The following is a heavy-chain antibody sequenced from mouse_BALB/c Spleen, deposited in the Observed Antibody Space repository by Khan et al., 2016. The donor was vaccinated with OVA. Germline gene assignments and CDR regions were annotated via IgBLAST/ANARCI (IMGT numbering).Heavy chain of an antibody. V-gene: IGHV1-20*02. CDR3: ARKNGSDLDY. J-gene: IGHJ2*01. CDR1: GYSFTGYF. CDR2: INPHIGET. D-gene: IGHD1-1*01. Sequence: VQLQQPGPELVKPGASVKISCKASGYSFTGYFMNWVMQSHGKSLEWIGRINPHIGETFYNQKFKGKAILTVDESSSTVHMELRSLASEDSAVYYCARKNGSDLDYWGQGTTLTVSS.